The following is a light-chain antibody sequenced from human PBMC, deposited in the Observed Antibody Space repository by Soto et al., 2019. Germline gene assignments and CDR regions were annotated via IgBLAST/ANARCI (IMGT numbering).Light chain of an antibody. CDR1: QSISSY. J-gene: IGKJ5*01. V-gene: IGKV1-39*01. CDR2: AAS. CDR3: QQSYSTPIT. Sequence: DIQMTQSPSSLSASVGDRVTSTCRASQSISSYLNWYQQKPGKAPKLLIYAASSLQSGVPSRFSGSGSGTDFTLTISSLQPEDFATYYCQQSYSTPITFGQGTRREIK.